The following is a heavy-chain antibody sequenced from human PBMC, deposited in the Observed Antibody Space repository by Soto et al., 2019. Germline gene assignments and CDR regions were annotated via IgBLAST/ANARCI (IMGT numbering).Heavy chain of an antibody. D-gene: IGHD3-10*01. CDR1: GFTFSSYG. CDR3: AKDRGITMVRGAPL. Sequence: SLRLSCAASGFTFSSYGMHWVRQAPGKGLEWVAVISYDGSNKYYADSVKGRFTISRDNSKNTLYLQMNSLRAEDTAVYYCAKDRGITMVRGAPLWGQGTLVTVSS. V-gene: IGHV3-30*18. J-gene: IGHJ4*02. CDR2: ISYDGSNK.